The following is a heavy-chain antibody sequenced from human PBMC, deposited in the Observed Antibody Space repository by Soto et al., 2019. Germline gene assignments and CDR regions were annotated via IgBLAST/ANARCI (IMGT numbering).Heavy chain of an antibody. CDR3: AKSIGLLSDYYYGMDV. CDR1: GFTFSSYG. CDR2: ISYDGSNK. V-gene: IGHV3-30*18. D-gene: IGHD3-10*01. J-gene: IGHJ6*01. Sequence: QVQLVESGGGVVQPGRSLRLSCAASGFTFSSYGMHWVRQAPGTGLEWVAVISYDGSNKYYADSVKGRFTISRDNSKNTLYLQMNSLRAEYTAVYYCAKSIGLLSDYYYGMDVWGQGNTVTVSS.